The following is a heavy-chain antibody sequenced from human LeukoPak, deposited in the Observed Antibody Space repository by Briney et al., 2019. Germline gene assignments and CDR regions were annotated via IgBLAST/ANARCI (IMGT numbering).Heavy chain of an antibody. CDR3: ARVRKMVRGVIRAFDI. V-gene: IGHV4-34*01. CDR2: INHSGST. D-gene: IGHD3-10*01. Sequence: SETLSLTCAAYGGSFSGYYWSWIRQPPGKGLEWIGEINHSGSTNYNPSLKSRVTISVDTSKNQFSLKLSSVTAADTAVYYCARVRKMVRGVIRAFDIWGQGTMVTVSS. J-gene: IGHJ3*02. CDR1: GGSFSGYY.